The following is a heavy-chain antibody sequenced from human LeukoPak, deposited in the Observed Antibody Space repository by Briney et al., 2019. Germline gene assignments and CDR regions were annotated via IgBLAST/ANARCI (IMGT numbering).Heavy chain of an antibody. D-gene: IGHD3-22*01. J-gene: IGHJ3*02. CDR2: INPNTGTT. CDR1: GYTFTDDY. CDR3: ARVSSSGGYYSYDTFNI. V-gene: IGHV1-2*06. Sequence: ASVKVSCKASGYTFTDDYMHWVRQAPGQGLEWMGRINPNTGTTNYAQKFQGRVTMTRDTSINTAYMELSSLRSDDTAVYYCARVSSSGGYYSYDTFNIWGQGTMVTVSS.